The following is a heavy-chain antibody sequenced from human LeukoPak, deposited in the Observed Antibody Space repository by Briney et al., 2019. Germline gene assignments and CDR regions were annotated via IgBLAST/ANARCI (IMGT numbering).Heavy chain of an antibody. CDR1: VFTFSSYA. CDR2: ISGSGGST. J-gene: IGHJ6*02. D-gene: IGHD1-1*01. Sequence: RGSLRLSCAASVFTFSSYAMSWVRQARGKGLEWGSAISGSGGSTYYADSVKGRFTISRDNSKNTLYLQMNSLRAEDTAVYYCAKVAGTPGYYYGMDVWGQGTTVTVSS. CDR3: AKVAGTPGYYYGMDV. V-gene: IGHV3-23*01.